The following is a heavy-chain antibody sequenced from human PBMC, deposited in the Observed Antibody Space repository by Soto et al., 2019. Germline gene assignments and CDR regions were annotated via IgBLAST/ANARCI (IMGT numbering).Heavy chain of an antibody. CDR1: GGSISSGDYY. V-gene: IGHV4-31*03. CDR3: ARWWSGSRQGFDP. D-gene: IGHD3-3*01. Sequence: QVQLQESGPGLVKPSQTLCLTCTVSGGSISSGDYYWSWIRQHPEGLEWIGYIYYSGSTYYNPSLKSRVTISVDTSKNQFSLKLSSVTAADTAVYYCARWWSGSRQGFDPWGQGTLVTVSS. CDR2: IYYSGST. J-gene: IGHJ5*02.